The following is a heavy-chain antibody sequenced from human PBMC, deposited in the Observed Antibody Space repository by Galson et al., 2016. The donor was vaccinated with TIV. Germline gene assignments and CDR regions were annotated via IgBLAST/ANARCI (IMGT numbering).Heavy chain of an antibody. V-gene: IGHV1-69*13. CDR2: IIPMFKIA. CDR1: GGTFRMFV. CDR3: ARARGYNFENAFHI. J-gene: IGHJ3*02. Sequence: SVKVSCKASGGTFRMFVFSWLRQAPGQGLEWMGGIIPMFKIADYAQKFQGRVTISADEFPSAAYMELSSLRFEDTAVYYCARARGYNFENAFHIWGQGTMVTVSS. D-gene: IGHD5-18*01.